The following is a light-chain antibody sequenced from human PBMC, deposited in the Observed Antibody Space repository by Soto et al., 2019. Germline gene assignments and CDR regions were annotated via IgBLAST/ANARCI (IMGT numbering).Light chain of an antibody. Sequence: TLSVSPGERAILSCRASQSLTTNLAWYQQKPGQAPRILIHDASTRATGIPARFSGSGSGTEFTLTISSLQSEDFAVYYCQQYDDWPLTFGQGTRLEI. V-gene: IGKV3-15*01. CDR2: DAS. CDR3: QQYDDWPLT. CDR1: QSLTTN. J-gene: IGKJ5*01.